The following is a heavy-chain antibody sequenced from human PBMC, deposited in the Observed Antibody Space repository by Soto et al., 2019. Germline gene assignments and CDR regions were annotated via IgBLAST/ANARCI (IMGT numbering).Heavy chain of an antibody. V-gene: IGHV3-48*03. CDR2: ISSGGDTI. J-gene: IGHJ4*02. CDR3: ARDRAAGGY. Sequence: PGGSLRLSCAASGFSFSNYEMNWVRQAPGKGLEWVAYISSGGDTIHYADSVRGRFTVSRDNARNSLSLQMNTLRVEDTALYYCARDRAAGGYWGQGTQVTVSS. CDR1: GFSFSNYE. D-gene: IGHD6-13*01.